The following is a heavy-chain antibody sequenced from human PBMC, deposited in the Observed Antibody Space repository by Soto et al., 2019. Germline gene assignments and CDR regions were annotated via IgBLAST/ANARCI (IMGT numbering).Heavy chain of an antibody. D-gene: IGHD5-12*01. CDR3: AKDRDIVATIFDY. CDR2: ISYDGSNK. J-gene: IGHJ4*02. V-gene: IGHV3-30*18. Sequence: GGSLRLSCAASGFTFSSYGMHWVRQAPGKGLEWVAVISYDGSNKYYADSVKGRFTISRDNSKNTLYLQMNSLRAEDTAVYYCAKDRDIVATIFDYWGQGTLVTVSS. CDR1: GFTFSSYG.